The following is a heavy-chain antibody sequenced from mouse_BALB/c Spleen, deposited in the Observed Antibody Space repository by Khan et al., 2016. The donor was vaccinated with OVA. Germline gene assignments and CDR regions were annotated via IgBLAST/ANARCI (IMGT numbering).Heavy chain of an antibody. CDR2: ISPGSGDT. D-gene: IGHD1-2*01. CDR1: GHTFTDYY. Sequence: QMQLEESGAELARPGASVKLSCKASGHTFTDYYINWVKQRTGQGLEWIGEISPGSGDTYYYEKFKGKATLTADKSSNTAYMQLSSLTSEASAVDFCARRNYFVYTVAYWGQGTLVTVSA. J-gene: IGHJ3*01. CDR3: ARRNYFVYTVAY. V-gene: IGHV1-77*01.